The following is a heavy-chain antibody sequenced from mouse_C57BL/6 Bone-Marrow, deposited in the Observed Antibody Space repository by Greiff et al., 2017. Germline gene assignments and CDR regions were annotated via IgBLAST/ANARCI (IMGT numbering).Heavy chain of an antibody. CDR3: AGVVITTVAPYYFDY. CDR1: GFSINSDCY. V-gene: IGHV3-3*01. J-gene: IGHJ2*01. CDR2: TFYSGIT. Sequence: VQLKESGPSLVRPSQTLSLTCTVTGFSINSDCYWIWIRQFPGNKLEYIGYTFYSGITYYNQSLESRTYITRDTSKNQFSLKLSSVTTEDTATYYCAGVVITTVAPYYFDYWGQGTTLTVSS. D-gene: IGHD1-1*01.